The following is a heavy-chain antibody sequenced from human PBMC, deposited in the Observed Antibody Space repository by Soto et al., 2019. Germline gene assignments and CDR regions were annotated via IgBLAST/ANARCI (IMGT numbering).Heavy chain of an antibody. D-gene: IGHD3-10*01. V-gene: IGHV3-21*01. Sequence: GGSLRLSCAASGFTFSSYSMNWVRQAPGKGLEWVSSISSSSSYIYYADSVKGRFTISRDNAKNSLYLQMNSLRAEDTAVYYCARYTYGSGSYFDYGGQGPLVTVSS. CDR2: ISSSSSYI. CDR1: GFTFSSYS. J-gene: IGHJ4*02. CDR3: ARYTYGSGSYFDY.